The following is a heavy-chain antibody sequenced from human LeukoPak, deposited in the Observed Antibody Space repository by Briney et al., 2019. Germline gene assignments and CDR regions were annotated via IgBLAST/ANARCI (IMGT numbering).Heavy chain of an antibody. D-gene: IGHD2-2*01. CDR3: AKAGDCSSTSCYEDY. J-gene: IGHJ4*02. CDR2: ISYDGSNK. Sequence: PGGSLRLSCAASGFTFSSYGMHWVRQAPGKGPEWVAVISYDGSNKYYADSVKGRFTISRDNSKNTLYLQMNSLRAEDTAVYYCAKAGDCSSTSCYEDYWGQGTLVTVSS. CDR1: GFTFSSYG. V-gene: IGHV3-30*18.